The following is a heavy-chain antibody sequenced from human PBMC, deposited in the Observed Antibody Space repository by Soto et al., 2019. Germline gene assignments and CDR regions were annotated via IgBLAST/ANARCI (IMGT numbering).Heavy chain of an antibody. CDR1: GFTVSSNY. D-gene: IGHD6-25*01. Sequence: EVPLVESGGGLVQPGGSLRLSCAASGFTVSSNYMSWVRQAPGKGLEWVSVIYSGGSTYYADSVKGRFTISRHNSKNTLYLQMNSLRAEDTAVYYCATGYSSGSRERGEYYYYYYYGMDVWGQGTTVTVSS. CDR2: IYSGGST. J-gene: IGHJ6*02. CDR3: ATGYSSGSRERGEYYYYYYYGMDV. V-gene: IGHV3-53*04.